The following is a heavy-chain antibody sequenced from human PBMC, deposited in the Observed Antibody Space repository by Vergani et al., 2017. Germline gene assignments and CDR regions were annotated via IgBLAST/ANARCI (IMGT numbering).Heavy chain of an antibody. V-gene: IGHV4-39*07. Sequence: QLQLQESGPGLVKPSETLSLTCTVSGGSISSSSYYWGWIRQPPGKGLEWIGSIYYSGSTYYNPSLKSRATISVDPSKNQFSLKLSSVTAADTAVYYCASTALRLGELSLXVDYWGQGTLVTVSS. CDR3: ASTALRLGELSLXVDY. J-gene: IGHJ4*02. D-gene: IGHD3-16*02. CDR2: IYYSGST. CDR1: GGSISSSSYY.